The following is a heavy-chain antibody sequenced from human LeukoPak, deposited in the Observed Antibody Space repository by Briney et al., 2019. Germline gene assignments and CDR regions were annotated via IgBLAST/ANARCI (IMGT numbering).Heavy chain of an antibody. CDR2: IKQDGSET. CDR1: GFTFSSYW. V-gene: IGHV3-7*04. D-gene: IGHD3-10*01. Sequence: GGSLRLSCVASGFTFSSYWMSWVRQAPGRGLELEWVANIKQDGSETSYVDSVKGRFTIFRDNAKNSLYMQMNSLRAEDTAVYYCARTYDSGSFDYWGQGTLVTVSS. J-gene: IGHJ4*02. CDR3: ARTYDSGSFDY.